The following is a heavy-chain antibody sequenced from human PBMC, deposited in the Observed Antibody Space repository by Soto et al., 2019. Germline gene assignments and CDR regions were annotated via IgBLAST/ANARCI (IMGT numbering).Heavy chain of an antibody. J-gene: IGHJ4*02. Sequence: GESLKISCMGSGYSFAGYWITWVRQKPGKGLEWMGRIDPSDSQTYYSPSFRGHVTISVTKSITTVFLQWSSLRASDTAMYYCARQIYDSDTGPNFQYYFDAWGQGTPVTVSS. CDR3: ARQIYDSDTGPNFQYYFDA. D-gene: IGHD3-22*01. V-gene: IGHV5-10-1*01. CDR2: IDPSDSQT. CDR1: GYSFAGYW.